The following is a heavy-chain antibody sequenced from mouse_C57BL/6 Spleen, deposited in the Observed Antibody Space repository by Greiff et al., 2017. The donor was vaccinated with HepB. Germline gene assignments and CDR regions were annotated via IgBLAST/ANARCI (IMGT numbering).Heavy chain of an antibody. CDR1: GFTFSDYG. J-gene: IGHJ4*01. Sequence: EVQLVESGGGLVKPGGSLKLSCAASGFTFSDYGMHWVRQAPEKGLEWVAYISSGSSTIYYADTVKGRFTISRDNAKNTLFLQMTSLRSEDTAMYYCAIITTVVEGNAMDYWGQGTSVTVSS. D-gene: IGHD1-1*01. CDR3: AIITTVVEGNAMDY. V-gene: IGHV5-17*01. CDR2: ISSGSSTI.